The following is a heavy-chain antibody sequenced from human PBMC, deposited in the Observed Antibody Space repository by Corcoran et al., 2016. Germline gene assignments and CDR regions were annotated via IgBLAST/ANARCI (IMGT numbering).Heavy chain of an antibody. D-gene: IGHD3-3*01. CDR3: AAGADFWSGYYGETDY. CDR2: ISSSSSTI. J-gene: IGHJ4*02. V-gene: IGHV3-48*04. Sequence: EVQLVESGGGLVQPGGSLRLSCAASGFTFSSYSMNWVRQAPGKGLEWVSYISSSSSTIYYADSVKGRFTISRDNAKNSLYLQMNSLRAEDTAVYYGAAGADFWSGYYGETDYWGQGTLVTVSS. CDR1: GFTFSSYS.